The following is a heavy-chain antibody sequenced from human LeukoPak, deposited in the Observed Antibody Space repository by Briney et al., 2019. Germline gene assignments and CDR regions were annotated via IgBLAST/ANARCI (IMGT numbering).Heavy chain of an antibody. V-gene: IGHV1-69*04. D-gene: IGHD3-3*01. CDR2: IIPILGIA. J-gene: IGHJ6*03. Sequence: GASVKVSCKASGGTFSSYAISWVRQAPGQGLEWMGRIIPILGIANYAQKFQGRVTITADKSTSTAYMELSSLRSEDTAVYYCARDSPISPGSYYYYYMDVWGKGTTVTVSS. CDR1: GGTFSSYA. CDR3: ARDSPISPGSYYYYYMDV.